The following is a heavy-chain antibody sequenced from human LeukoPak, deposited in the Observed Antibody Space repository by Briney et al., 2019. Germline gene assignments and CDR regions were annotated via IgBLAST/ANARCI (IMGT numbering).Heavy chain of an antibody. CDR3: AILIAVAGPATFY. J-gene: IGHJ4*02. CDR2: ISGSGDST. D-gene: IGHD6-19*01. Sequence: GGSLRLSCAASGFTFSSYAMSWVRQAPGKGLRWVSSISGSGDSTYYADSVKGRFTISRDNSNNTLYLQMNSLRAEDTAVYYCAILIAVAGPATFYWGQGTLVTVSS. V-gene: IGHV3-23*01. CDR1: GFTFSSYA.